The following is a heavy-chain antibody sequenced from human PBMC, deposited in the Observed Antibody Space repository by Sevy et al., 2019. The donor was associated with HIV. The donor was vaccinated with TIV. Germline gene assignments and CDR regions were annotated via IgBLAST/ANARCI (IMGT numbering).Heavy chain of an antibody. CDR2: MRKDGLTT. J-gene: IGHJ3*02. D-gene: IGHD3-16*01. CDR3: TRETTYYDASGPVPGDI. V-gene: IGHV3-30*02. CDR1: IFTFNIYG. Sequence: GGSLRLSCAASIFTFNIYGMQWVRQAPGKGLEWVAYMRKDGLTTYYADSVKGRFTISRDSSKNTLYLQMNSLRIEDAALYYCTRETTYYDASGPVPGDIWGQGTKVTVSS.